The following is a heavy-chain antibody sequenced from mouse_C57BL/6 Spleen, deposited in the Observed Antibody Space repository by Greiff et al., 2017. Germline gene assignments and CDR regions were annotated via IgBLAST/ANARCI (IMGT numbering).Heavy chain of an antibody. CDR1: GFTFSDYG. V-gene: IGHV5-17*01. CDR3: ARRDYYGSRGNYFDY. Sequence: DVMLVESGGGLVKPGGSLKLSCAASGFTFSDYGMHWVRQAPEKGLEWVAYISSGSSTIYYADTVKGRFTISRDNAKNTLFLQMTSLRSEDTAMYYGARRDYYGSRGNYFDYWGQGTTLTGSS. D-gene: IGHD1-1*01. CDR2: ISSGSSTI. J-gene: IGHJ2*01.